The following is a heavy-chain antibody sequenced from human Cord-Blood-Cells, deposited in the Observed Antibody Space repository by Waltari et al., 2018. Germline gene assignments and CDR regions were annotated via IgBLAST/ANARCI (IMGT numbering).Heavy chain of an antibody. CDR2: SNPNRGGT. J-gene: IGHJ3*02. CDR1: GYTFTGYY. D-gene: IGHD1-1*01. Sequence: QVQLVQSGAEVKKPGASVKVSCKASGYTFTGYYMHWVRQAPGQGLEWMGWSNPNRGGTNYAQKCQGRVTMTRGTSISTAYMELSRLRSDDTAVYYCARDGTRVGDAFDIWGQGTMVTVSS. CDR3: ARDGTRVGDAFDI. V-gene: IGHV1-2*02.